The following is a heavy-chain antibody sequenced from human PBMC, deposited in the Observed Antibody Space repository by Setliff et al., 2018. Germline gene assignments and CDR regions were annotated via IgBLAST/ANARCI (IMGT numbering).Heavy chain of an antibody. D-gene: IGHD6-6*01. CDR1: GGTFSDYY. CDR2: INHRGST. J-gene: IGHJ4*02. V-gene: IGHV4-34*01. CDR3: ARGRNVAARLLDS. Sequence: SETLSLTCAAYGGTFSDYYWTWIRQPPGKGLEWVGEINHRGSTNYNPSLKSRVTISVDTSKDQFSLKLISMTAADTAVYYCARGRNVAARLLDSWGQGTLVTVAS.